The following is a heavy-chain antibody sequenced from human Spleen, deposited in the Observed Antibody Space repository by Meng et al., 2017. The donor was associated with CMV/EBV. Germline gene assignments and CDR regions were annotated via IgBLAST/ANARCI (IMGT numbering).Heavy chain of an antibody. CDR2: INPNSGGT. D-gene: IGHD3-3*01. CDR3: ARELFLEWSEPPRDAFDI. J-gene: IGHJ3*02. V-gene: IGHV1-2*02. Sequence: ASVKVSCKASGYTFTGYYIHWVRQAPGQGLEWMGWINPNSGGTNYAQKFQGRVTMTRDTSISTAYMELSRLRSDDTAVYYCARELFLEWSEPPRDAFDIWGQGTMVTVSS. CDR1: GYTFTGYY.